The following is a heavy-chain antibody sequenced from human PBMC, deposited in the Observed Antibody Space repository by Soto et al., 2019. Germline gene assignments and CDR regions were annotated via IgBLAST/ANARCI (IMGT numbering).Heavy chain of an antibody. CDR1: GFSFGNYV. D-gene: IGHD3-3*01. Sequence: GGSLRLSCAASGFSFGNYVMNWVRQAPGKGLEWVSGISDSGGSSSSADSVKGRFTVSRDNSKNTLYLQMDSLTGDDTAVYYCTKGGDSWSGYAQHWGQGALVTVSS. CDR3: TKGGDSWSGYAQH. CDR2: ISDSGGSS. V-gene: IGHV3-23*01. J-gene: IGHJ1*01.